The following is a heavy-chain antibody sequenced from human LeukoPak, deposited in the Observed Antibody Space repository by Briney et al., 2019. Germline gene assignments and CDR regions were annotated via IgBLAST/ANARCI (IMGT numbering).Heavy chain of an antibody. V-gene: IGHV1-2*02. D-gene: IGHD6-13*01. J-gene: IGHJ6*03. Sequence: ASVKVSCKASGYTFTGYYMHWVRQAPGQGREWMGWINPNSGGTNYAQKFQGRVTMTRDTSISTAYMELSRLRSDDTAVYYCAREGQQLVPDYYYYMDVWGKGTTVTVSS. CDR1: GYTFTGYY. CDR3: AREGQQLVPDYYYYMDV. CDR2: INPNSGGT.